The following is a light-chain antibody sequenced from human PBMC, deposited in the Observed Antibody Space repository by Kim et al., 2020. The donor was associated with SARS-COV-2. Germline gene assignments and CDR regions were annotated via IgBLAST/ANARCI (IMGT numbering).Light chain of an antibody. CDR1: SSNIGAGYD. CDR3: QSYDSSLSGVV. J-gene: IGLJ2*01. CDR2: GNS. V-gene: IGLV1-40*01. Sequence: RVTISCTGSSSNIGAGYDVHWYQQLPGTAPKLLIYGNSNRPSGVPDRFSGSKSGTSASLAITGLQAEDEADYYCQSYDSSLSGVVFGGGTQPTVL.